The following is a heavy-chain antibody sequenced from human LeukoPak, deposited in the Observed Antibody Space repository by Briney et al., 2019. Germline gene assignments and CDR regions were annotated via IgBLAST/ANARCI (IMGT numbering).Heavy chain of an antibody. CDR1: GGSISSGDYY. CDR3: ARGETIFRQFDY. J-gene: IGHJ4*02. V-gene: IGHV4-30-4*01. D-gene: IGHD3-9*01. CDR2: IYYSGST. Sequence: PSQTLSLTCTVSGGSISSGDYYWSWIRQPPGKGLEWIGYIYYSGSTYYNPSLKSRVTISVDTSKNQFSLKLSSVTAADTAVYYCARGETIFRQFDYWGQGTLVTVSS.